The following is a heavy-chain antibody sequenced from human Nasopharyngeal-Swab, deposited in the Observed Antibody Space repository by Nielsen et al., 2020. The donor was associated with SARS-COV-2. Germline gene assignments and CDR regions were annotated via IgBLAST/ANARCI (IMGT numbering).Heavy chain of an antibody. J-gene: IGHJ4*02. CDR1: EFTISSFS. Sequence: GESLKISCVASEFTISSFSMTWVRQAPGKGLEWVADINEDGSDKYYVDSVKGRFTISRDNAKNSLFLQLNGLRAEDSAVYYCAASRGTAVDYFDYWGQGTRVTVSS. CDR3: AASRGTAVDYFDY. V-gene: IGHV3-7*01. D-gene: IGHD3-16*01. CDR2: INEDGSDK.